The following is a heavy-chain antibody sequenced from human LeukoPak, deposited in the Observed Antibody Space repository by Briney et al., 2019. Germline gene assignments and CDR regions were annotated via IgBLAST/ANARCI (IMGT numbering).Heavy chain of an antibody. CDR3: ARAPNYDFWSGYMDV. Sequence: TSETLSLTCTVSGGSISSSSYYWGWIRQPPGKGLEWIGSIYYSGSTYYNPSLKSRVTISVDTSKNQFSLKLSSVTAADTAVFYCARAPNYDFWSGYMDVWGKGTTVTVSS. CDR2: IYYSGST. D-gene: IGHD3-3*01. CDR1: GGSISSSSYY. J-gene: IGHJ6*03. V-gene: IGHV4-39*01.